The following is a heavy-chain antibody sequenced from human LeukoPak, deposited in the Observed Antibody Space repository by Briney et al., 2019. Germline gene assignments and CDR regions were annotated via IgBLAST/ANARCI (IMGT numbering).Heavy chain of an antibody. D-gene: IGHD2-15*01. CDR3: ARETAAGSVDY. J-gene: IGHJ4*02. CDR1: GYTFTGYY. V-gene: IGHV1-2*02. Sequence: ASVKVSCKASGYTFTGYYMHWVRQAPGQGLEWMGWINPNSGGTNYAQKFQGRVTMTTDTSTSTAYMELRSLRSDDTAVYYCARETAAGSVDYWGQGTLVTVSS. CDR2: INPNSGGT.